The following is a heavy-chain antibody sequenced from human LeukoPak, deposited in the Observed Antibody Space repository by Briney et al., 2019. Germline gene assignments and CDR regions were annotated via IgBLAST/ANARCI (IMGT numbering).Heavy chain of an antibody. Sequence: SQTLSLTCAISGDSVSSTSGAWDWIRQSPSRGLEWLGRTFYRSKWYTEYAISVKSRTTINPDTSKNQFSLQLNSVTPEDTAVYYCAREVVGGQFDYWGQGTLVTVSS. V-gene: IGHV6-1*01. J-gene: IGHJ4*02. CDR2: TFYRSKWYT. CDR1: GDSVSSTSGA. D-gene: IGHD1-26*01. CDR3: AREVVGGQFDY.